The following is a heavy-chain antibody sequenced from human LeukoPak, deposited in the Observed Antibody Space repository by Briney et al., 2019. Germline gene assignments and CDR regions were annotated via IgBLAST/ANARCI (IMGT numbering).Heavy chain of an antibody. CDR3: ARHRHGSGSLNWFDP. CDR2: INHSGST. CDR1: GYSISSHYY. D-gene: IGHD3-10*01. J-gene: IGHJ5*02. Sequence: SETLSLTCTVSGYSISSHYYWAWIRQPPGKGLEWIGEINHSGSTNYNPSLKSRVTISVDTSKNQFSLKLSSVTAADTAVYYCARHRHGSGSLNWFDPWGQGTLVTVSS. V-gene: IGHV4-38-2*02.